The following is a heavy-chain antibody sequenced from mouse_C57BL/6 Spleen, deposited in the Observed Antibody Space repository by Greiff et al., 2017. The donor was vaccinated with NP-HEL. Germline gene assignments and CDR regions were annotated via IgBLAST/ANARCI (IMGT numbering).Heavy chain of an antibody. Sequence: QVQLPPPGPELVKPGASVKISCKASGSSFSSSWLNWVKQRPGRGLEWIGRIYPGDGDTNYNGKFKGKATLPADKSSSTAYMQLSSLTSADSAVYICARGGPYGSFDYWGQGTTLTVSS. V-gene: IGHV1-82*01. CDR1: GSSFSSSW. CDR2: IYPGDGDT. CDR3: ARGGPYGSFDY. D-gene: IGHD2-1*01. J-gene: IGHJ2*01.